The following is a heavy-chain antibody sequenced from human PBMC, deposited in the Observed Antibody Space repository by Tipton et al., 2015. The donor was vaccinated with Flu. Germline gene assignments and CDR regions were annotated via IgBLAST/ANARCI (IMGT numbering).Heavy chain of an antibody. CDR1: GYSISSGYY. J-gene: IGHJ4*02. CDR3: ATRRYIYGPFDY. CDR2: VYHSGST. V-gene: IGHV4-38-2*01. D-gene: IGHD5-18*01. Sequence: TLSLTCVVSGYSISSGYYWGWIRQPPGKGLEWIGEVYHSGSTNYNPSLRSRVTISVDESRNHFSLKLSFVTAADTAVYYCATRRYIYGPFDYWGQGTLVTVSS.